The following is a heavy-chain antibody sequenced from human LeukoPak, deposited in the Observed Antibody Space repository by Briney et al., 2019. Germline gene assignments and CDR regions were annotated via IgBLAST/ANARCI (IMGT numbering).Heavy chain of an antibody. Sequence: GGSLRLSCAASGFTFSRYAMHWVRQAPGKGLEWVAAISYDGSEKYYVDSVKGRFTISRDNSKNTLYLQMNSLRAEDTAVYYCARVYYGSGSYSFDYWGQGTLVTVSS. D-gene: IGHD3-10*01. CDR1: GFTFSRYA. CDR3: ARVYYGSGSYSFDY. V-gene: IGHV3-30*04. CDR2: ISYDGSEK. J-gene: IGHJ4*02.